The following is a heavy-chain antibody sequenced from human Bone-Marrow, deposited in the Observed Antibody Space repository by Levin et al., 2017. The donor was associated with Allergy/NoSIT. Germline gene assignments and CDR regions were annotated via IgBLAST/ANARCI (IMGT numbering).Heavy chain of an antibody. CDR3: ATVGAVAGTSEVLGYYFDY. CDR2: FDPEDGET. CDR1: GYTLTELS. Sequence: GASVKVSCKVSGYTLTELSMHWVRQAPGKGLEWMGGFDPEDGETIYAQKFQGRVTMTEDTSTDTAYMELSSLRSEDTAVYYCATVGAVAGTSEVLGYYFDYWGQGTLVTVSS. D-gene: IGHD6-19*01. J-gene: IGHJ4*02. V-gene: IGHV1-24*01.